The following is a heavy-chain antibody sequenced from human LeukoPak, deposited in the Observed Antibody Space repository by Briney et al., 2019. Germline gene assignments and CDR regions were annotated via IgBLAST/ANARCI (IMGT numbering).Heavy chain of an antibody. CDR1: GFTFSDYY. CDR2: ISSSGRTI. Sequence: GGSLRLSCAASGFTFSDYYMSWIRQAPGKGLQWVSFISSSGRTIYYADSVKGRFAISRDNARNSVYLQMSSLRAEDTALYYCARVPGGDLVAYWGQGTLVTVSS. D-gene: IGHD6-6*01. J-gene: IGHJ4*02. CDR3: ARVPGGDLVAY. V-gene: IGHV3-11*01.